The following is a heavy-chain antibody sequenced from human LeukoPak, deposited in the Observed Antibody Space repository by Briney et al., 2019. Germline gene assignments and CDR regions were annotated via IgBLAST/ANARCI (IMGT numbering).Heavy chain of an antibody. J-gene: IGHJ5*02. CDR2: SNHSGST. Sequence: SETLSLTCAVYGGSFSGYYWSWIRQPPGKGLEWIGESNHSGSTNYNPSLKSRVTISVDTSKNQFSLKLSSVTAADTAVYYCARGAAAAGLRYFDWLLYMNWFDPWGQGTLVTVSS. V-gene: IGHV4-34*01. D-gene: IGHD3-9*01. CDR1: GGSFSGYY. CDR3: ARGAAAAGLRYFDWLLYMNWFDP.